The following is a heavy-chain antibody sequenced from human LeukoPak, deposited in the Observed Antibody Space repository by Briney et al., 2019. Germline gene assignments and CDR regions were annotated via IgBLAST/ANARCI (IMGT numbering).Heavy chain of an antibody. Sequence: SETLSLTCTVSGGSISSTDYYWGWFGQPPGKGLDWIVSTYDSGNTYDDPLLNSRTTICVDTSKNQFFLMFTLATAADTAVYYCARQCIDSGWPRYGDYWGQGTLVTVSS. CDR2: TYDSGNT. D-gene: IGHD6-25*01. J-gene: IGHJ4*02. CDR3: ARQCIDSGWPRYGDY. CDR1: GGSISSTDYY. V-gene: IGHV4-39*01.